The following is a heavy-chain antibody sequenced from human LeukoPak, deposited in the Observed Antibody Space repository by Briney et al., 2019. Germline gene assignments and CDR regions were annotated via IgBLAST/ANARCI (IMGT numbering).Heavy chain of an antibody. CDR1: GGSFSGYY. V-gene: IGHV4-34*01. D-gene: IGHD1-26*01. Sequence: PSETLSLTCAVYGGSFSGYYWSWIRQPPGKGLEWIGEINHSGSTNYNPSLKSRVTISVDTSKNQFSLKLSSVTAADTAVYYCARQGGSYAYRYWGQGTLVTVSS. CDR3: ARQGGSYAYRY. J-gene: IGHJ4*02. CDR2: INHSGST.